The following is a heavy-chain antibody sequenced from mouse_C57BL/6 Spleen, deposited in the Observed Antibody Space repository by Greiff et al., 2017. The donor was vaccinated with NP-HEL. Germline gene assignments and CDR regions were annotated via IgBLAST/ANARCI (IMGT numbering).Heavy chain of an antibody. Sequence: EVKLVESGGGLVQPKGSLKLSCAASGFSFNTYAMNWVRQAPGKGLEWVARIRSKSNNYATYYADSVKDRFTISRDDSESMLYLQMNNLKTEDTAMYYCVRPLYDYDWYFDVWGTGTTVTVSS. CDR3: VRPLYDYDWYFDV. CDR2: IRSKSNNYAT. CDR1: GFSFNTYA. V-gene: IGHV10-1*01. J-gene: IGHJ1*03. D-gene: IGHD2-4*01.